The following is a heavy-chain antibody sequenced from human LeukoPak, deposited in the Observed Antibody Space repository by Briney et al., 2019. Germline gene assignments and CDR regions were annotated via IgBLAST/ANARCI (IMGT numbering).Heavy chain of an antibody. Sequence: KPGESLKISCKGSGYSFTSYWIGWVRQMPGKGLEWMGIIYPGDSDTRYSPSFQGQVTISADKSISTAYLQWSSLKASDTAMYYCARHTFSEDIVATDWGQGTLVTVSS. J-gene: IGHJ4*02. V-gene: IGHV5-51*01. CDR1: GYSFTSYW. CDR3: ARHTFSEDIVATD. D-gene: IGHD5-12*01. CDR2: IYPGDSDT.